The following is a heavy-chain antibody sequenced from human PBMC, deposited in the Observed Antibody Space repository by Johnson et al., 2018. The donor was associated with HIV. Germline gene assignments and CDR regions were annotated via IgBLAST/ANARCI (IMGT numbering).Heavy chain of an antibody. Sequence: VQVVESGGGVVQPGRSLRLSCAASGFTFSSYAMHWVRQAPGKGLEWVAVISYDGSNKYYADSVKGRFTISRDNSKNTLYLQMNSLRAEDTAVYYCAREIGVALGRHDAFDIWGQGTMVTVSS. J-gene: IGHJ3*02. CDR2: ISYDGSNK. CDR3: AREIGVALGRHDAFDI. CDR1: GFTFSSYA. D-gene: IGHD6-19*01. V-gene: IGHV3-30-3*01.